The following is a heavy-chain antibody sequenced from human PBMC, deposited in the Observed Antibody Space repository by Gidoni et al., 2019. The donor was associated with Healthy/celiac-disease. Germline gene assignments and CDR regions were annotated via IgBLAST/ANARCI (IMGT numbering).Heavy chain of an antibody. Sequence: VQLQESGPGLVKPSGTLSLTCAVSGGSISSSNWWSWVRQPPKKGLEWIGEIYHSGITNYNPSLKSRVTISVDKSKNQFSLKLNSVTAADTAVYYCASRYYYDSSGYYYLAFDIWGQGTMVTVSS. J-gene: IGHJ3*02. CDR2: IYHSGIT. CDR3: ASRYYYDSSGYYYLAFDI. D-gene: IGHD3-22*01. V-gene: IGHV4-4*02. CDR1: GGSISSSNW.